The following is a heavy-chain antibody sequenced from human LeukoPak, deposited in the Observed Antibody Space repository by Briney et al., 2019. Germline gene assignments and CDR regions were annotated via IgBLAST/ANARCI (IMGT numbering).Heavy chain of an antibody. J-gene: IGHJ4*02. D-gene: IGHD1-26*01. CDR1: GGSISSGDYD. Sequence: SETLSLTCTVSGGSISSGDYDWSWIRQPPGKGLEWIGYIYYSGSTYYNPSLKSRVTISVDTSKNQFSLKPSSVTAADTAVYYCASDSGSSPFDYWGQGTLVTVSS. V-gene: IGHV4-30-4*08. CDR2: IYYSGST. CDR3: ASDSGSSPFDY.